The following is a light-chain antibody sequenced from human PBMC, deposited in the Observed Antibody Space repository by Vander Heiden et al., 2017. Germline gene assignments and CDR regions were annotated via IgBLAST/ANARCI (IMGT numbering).Light chain of an antibody. CDR3: QQYNTWPPWT. CDR1: LSVTTS. V-gene: IGKV3-15*01. Sequence: ETLMTQPPATLSVSAGERVPLSCRASLSVTTSLAWYQQKPGQPPRLLIYGSSTSATGVPARFSGSGYGTEFTLTISSLQSEDFAVYFCQQYNTWPPWTFGQGTKVEIK. CDR2: GSS. J-gene: IGKJ1*01.